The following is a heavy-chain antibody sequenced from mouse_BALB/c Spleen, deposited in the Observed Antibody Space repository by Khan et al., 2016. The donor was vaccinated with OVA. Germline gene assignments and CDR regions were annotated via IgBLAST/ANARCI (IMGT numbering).Heavy chain of an antibody. CDR1: GYTFNSYY. CDR2: INPNNGDS. J-gene: IGHJ3*01. V-gene: IGHV1S81*02. D-gene: IGHD3-2*02. CDR3: TRSGYANPFAY. Sequence: QVQLQQPGAELVKPGASVTLSCKASGYTFNSYYIYWVKQRPGQGLEWIGGINPNNGDSHFNEKFKTKATLTVDKSSSTAYMHLSSLTSEDSAVSFCTRSGYANPFAYWGQGTLVTVSA.